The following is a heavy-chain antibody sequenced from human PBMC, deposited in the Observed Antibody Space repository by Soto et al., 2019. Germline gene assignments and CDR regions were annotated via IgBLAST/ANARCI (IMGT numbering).Heavy chain of an antibody. J-gene: IGHJ4*02. Sequence: EVQLLESGGGLVQPGGSLRLSCEASGFTFSNYAMKWVRQAPGKGLEWVSSISGSGGSTYYVDSVKGRFTISRDNSKNTLYLQMDSLRAEDTALYYCAKDLDTTGWFSYGDYWGQGTQVTVSS. V-gene: IGHV3-23*01. CDR1: GFTFSNYA. CDR2: ISGSGGST. CDR3: AKDLDTTGWFSYGDY. D-gene: IGHD6-19*01.